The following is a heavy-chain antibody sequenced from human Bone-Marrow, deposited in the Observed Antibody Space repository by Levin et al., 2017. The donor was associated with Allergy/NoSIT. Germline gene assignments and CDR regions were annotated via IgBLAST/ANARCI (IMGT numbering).Heavy chain of an antibody. CDR2: INGNSDAI. J-gene: IGHJ4*02. CDR1: GFTFSTYS. Sequence: GGSLRLSCAASGFTFSTYSMNWVRQAPGKGLEWLSYINGNSDAIYYADSVKGRFTISRDNGKNSLYLQMHSLRAEDTAVYYCARDLPSGYCLDCWGQGTLVTVSS. CDR3: ARDLPSGYCLDC. V-gene: IGHV3-48*01. D-gene: IGHD3-22*01.